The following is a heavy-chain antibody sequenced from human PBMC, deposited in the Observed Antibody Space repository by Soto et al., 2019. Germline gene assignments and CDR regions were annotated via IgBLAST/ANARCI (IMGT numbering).Heavy chain of an antibody. V-gene: IGHV1-3*01. CDR3: AREVHSSGFDY. J-gene: IGHJ4*02. CDR2: INAGNGNT. D-gene: IGHD6-19*01. Sequence: GSSVTVSCKTSEYTFTSYAMHWVRQATGQRLEWMGWINAGNGNTKYSQKFQGRVTITRDTSASTAYMELSSLRSEDTAVYYCAREVHSSGFDYWGQGTLVTVSS. CDR1: EYTFTSYA.